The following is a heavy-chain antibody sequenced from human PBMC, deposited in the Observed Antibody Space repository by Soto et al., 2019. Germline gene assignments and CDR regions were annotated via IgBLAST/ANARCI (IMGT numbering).Heavy chain of an antibody. D-gene: IGHD5-18*01. V-gene: IGHV3-74*01. Sequence: EVLLVESGGGLVQPGGSLRLSCAASGFTFSSYWMHWVRQAPGKGLVWVSRINNDGSSTTYADSVKGRFTIPRDNAKNTLYLQMNSPRAEVTAVYYCAKYTPMVLWGQGTLVTVSS. CDR3: AKYTPMVL. CDR1: GFTFSSYW. J-gene: IGHJ4*02. CDR2: INNDGSST.